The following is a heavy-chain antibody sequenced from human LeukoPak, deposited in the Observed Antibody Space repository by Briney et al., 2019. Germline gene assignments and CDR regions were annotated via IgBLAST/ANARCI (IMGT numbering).Heavy chain of an antibody. CDR1: GGSVSSGSYY. Sequence: SETLSLTCTVSGGSVSSGSYYWTWIRQPAGKGLEWIGRIYTSGSTNYNPSLKSRVTISVDTSKNQFSLKLRSVTAADTAIYYCARDEDGYNDYWGQGTPVTVSS. J-gene: IGHJ4*02. CDR3: ARDEDGYNDY. V-gene: IGHV4-61*02. CDR2: IYTSGST. D-gene: IGHD5-24*01.